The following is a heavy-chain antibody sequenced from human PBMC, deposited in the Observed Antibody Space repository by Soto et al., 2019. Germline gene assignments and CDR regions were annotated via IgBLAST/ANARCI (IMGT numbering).Heavy chain of an antibody. J-gene: IGHJ5*01. CDR1: GGSISSGDYY. CDR2: IYYSGST. V-gene: IGHV4-30-4*01. CDR3: ARCLRFLVWLLSNWIVP. Sequence: SETLSLTCTVSGGSISSGDYYWSWIRQPPGKGLEWIGYIYYSGSTYYNPSLKSRVTISVDTSKNQFSLKLSSVTAADTAVYYCARCLRFLVWLLSNWIVPWGPGPLVTVFS. D-gene: IGHD3-3*01.